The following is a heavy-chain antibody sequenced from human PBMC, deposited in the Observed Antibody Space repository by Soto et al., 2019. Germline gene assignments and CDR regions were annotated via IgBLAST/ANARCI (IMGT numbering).Heavy chain of an antibody. D-gene: IGHD7-27*01. CDR1: GGSISTVDYW. Sequence: QEQLQESGPGLVKPSQTLSLTCTVSGGSISTVDYWWSWIRQSPDMGLEWIGHIYDGGRTYNNPSLDSGATMSVDTSKSQLSLTLSSVSAADTAVYYCARGPSGDKVVFWGQGTLVTVSS. CDR3: ARGPSGDKVVF. V-gene: IGHV4-30-4*01. J-gene: IGHJ4*02. CDR2: IYDGGRT.